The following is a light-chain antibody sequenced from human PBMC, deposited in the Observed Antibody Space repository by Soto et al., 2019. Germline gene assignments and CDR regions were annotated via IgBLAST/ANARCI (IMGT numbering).Light chain of an antibody. CDR3: SSYAGSNNYV. Sequence: QSALTQPPSASGSPGQSVTISCTGSSSDVGGYNYVSWYRQHPGKAPKLMIYEVTKRPSGVSDRFSGSRSGNTASLTVSGLQAEDEADYYCSSYAGSNNYVFGTGTKVTVL. CDR1: SSDVGGYNY. CDR2: EVT. J-gene: IGLJ1*01. V-gene: IGLV2-8*01.